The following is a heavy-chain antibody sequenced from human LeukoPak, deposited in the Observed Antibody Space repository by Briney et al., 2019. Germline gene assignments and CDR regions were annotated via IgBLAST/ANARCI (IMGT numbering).Heavy chain of an antibody. D-gene: IGHD6-13*01. CDR3: ARDEAAAGISDYYYYYMDV. CDR1: GYTFSSYY. Sequence: GASVKVPCKASGYTFSSYYMHWVRQAPGQGLEWMGWINPNSGGTNYAQKFQGRVTMTRDTSISTAYMELSRLRSDDTAVYYCARDEAAAGISDYYYYYMDVWGKGTTVTISS. J-gene: IGHJ6*03. CDR2: INPNSGGT. V-gene: IGHV1-2*02.